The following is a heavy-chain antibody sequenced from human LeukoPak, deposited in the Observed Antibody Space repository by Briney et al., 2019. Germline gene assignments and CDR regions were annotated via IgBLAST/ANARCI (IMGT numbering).Heavy chain of an antibody. CDR1: GGTFSSYA. CDR3: ARGYSSSRYYYYGMDV. Sequence: SVKVSCKASGGTFSSYAISWVRQAPGQGLEWMGRIIPILGIANYAQKFQGRVTITADKSTSTAYMELSSLRAEDTAVYYCARGYSSSRYYYYGMDVWGQGTTVTVSS. CDR2: IIPILGIA. V-gene: IGHV1-69*04. J-gene: IGHJ6*02. D-gene: IGHD6-13*01.